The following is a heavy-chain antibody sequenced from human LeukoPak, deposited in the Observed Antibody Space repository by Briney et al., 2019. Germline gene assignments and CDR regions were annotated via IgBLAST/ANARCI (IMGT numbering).Heavy chain of an antibody. CDR1: GGSISSGGYY. V-gene: IGHV4-31*03. CDR2: IYYSGST. CDR3: ARSVFQTPQVRC. Sequence: PSETLSLTCTVSGGSISSGGYYWSWIRQHPGKGLEWIGYIYYSGSTYYNPSLKSRVTISVDTSKNQFSLKLSSVTAADTAVYYCARSVFQTPQVRCWGQGTLVTVSS. J-gene: IGHJ4*02. D-gene: IGHD2-15*01.